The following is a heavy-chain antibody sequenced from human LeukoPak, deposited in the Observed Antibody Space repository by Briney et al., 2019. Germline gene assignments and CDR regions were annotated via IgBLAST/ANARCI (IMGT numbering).Heavy chain of an antibody. J-gene: IGHJ4*02. CDR3: ARGRARRWLQLGVCYFDY. V-gene: IGHV4-34*01. D-gene: IGHD5-24*01. CDR1: GGSFRGYY. CDR2: INHSGST. Sequence: SETLSLTXAVYGGSFRGYYWSWIRQPPGKGLEWIGEINHSGSTNYNPSLKSRVTISVDTSKNQFSLKLSSVTAADTAVYYCARGRARRWLQLGVCYFDYWGQGTLVTVSS.